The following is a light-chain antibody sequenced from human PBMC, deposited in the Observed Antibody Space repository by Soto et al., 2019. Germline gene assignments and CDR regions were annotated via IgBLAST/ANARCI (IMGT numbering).Light chain of an antibody. CDR1: SSDVGGYNY. Sequence: QSALTQPRSVSGSPGQSVTISCTGTSSDVGGYNYVSWYQQHPGKAPKLVIYDVSKRPSGVPDRFSGSKSGNTASLTISGLQAEDEADYYCCSYVGTSLWVFGGGTQLTVL. J-gene: IGLJ3*02. CDR2: DVS. CDR3: CSYVGTSLWV. V-gene: IGLV2-11*01.